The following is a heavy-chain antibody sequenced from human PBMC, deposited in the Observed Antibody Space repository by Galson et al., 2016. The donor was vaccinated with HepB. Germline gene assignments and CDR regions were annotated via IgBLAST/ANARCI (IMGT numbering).Heavy chain of an antibody. CDR2: ISTRSTFT. V-gene: IGHV3-11*06. Sequence: LRLSCAVSGFNFSDHFMTWIRQAPGKGLEWVSYISTRSTFTYHADSVKGRFSTSRDNSKNSLYLQMTSLRVEDTAVYYCARIGGYDSWGRGTLVTVSS. CDR3: ARIGGYDS. J-gene: IGHJ5*02. CDR1: GFNFSDHF. D-gene: IGHD5-12*01.